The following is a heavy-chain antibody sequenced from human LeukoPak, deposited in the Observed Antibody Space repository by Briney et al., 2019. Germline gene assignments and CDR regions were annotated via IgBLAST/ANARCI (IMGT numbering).Heavy chain of an antibody. V-gene: IGHV4-34*01. Sequence: SETLSLTCAVYGGSFSGYYWSWIRQPPGKGLEWIGEINHSGSTNYNPSLKSRVTISVDTSKNQFSLKLSSVTAADTAVYYCAWLAYSSGWYYFDYWGQGTLVTVSS. D-gene: IGHD6-19*01. CDR1: GGSFSGYY. J-gene: IGHJ4*02. CDR2: INHSGST. CDR3: AWLAYSSGWYYFDY.